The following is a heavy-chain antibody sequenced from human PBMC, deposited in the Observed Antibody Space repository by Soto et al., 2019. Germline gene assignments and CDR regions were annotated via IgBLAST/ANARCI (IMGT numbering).Heavy chain of an antibody. CDR1: GFTFSSYS. CDR2: ISSSSTI. Sequence: GGSLRLSCAASGFTFSSYSMNWVRQAPGKGLEWVSYISSSSTIYYADSVKGRFTTSRDNAKNTLYLQMNSLRAEDTAVYYCAKDGYYYDSSGYSNDAFDIWGQGTMVTVSS. CDR3: AKDGYYYDSSGYSNDAFDI. D-gene: IGHD3-22*01. V-gene: IGHV3-48*01. J-gene: IGHJ3*02.